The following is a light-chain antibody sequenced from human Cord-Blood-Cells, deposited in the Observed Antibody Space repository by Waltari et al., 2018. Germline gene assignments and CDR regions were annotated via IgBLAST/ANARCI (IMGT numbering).Light chain of an antibody. V-gene: IGLV2-14*01. Sequence: SDLTQPASVSGSRGQSITILCTGTSSDVGGYNYVSWYQQHPGKAPTLMIYDVSNRPSGVSNRFSGSKSGNTASLTISGLQAEDEADYYCSSYTSSSTLDVFGTGTKVTVL. CDR2: DVS. J-gene: IGLJ1*01. CDR1: SSDVGGYNY. CDR3: SSYTSSSTLDV.